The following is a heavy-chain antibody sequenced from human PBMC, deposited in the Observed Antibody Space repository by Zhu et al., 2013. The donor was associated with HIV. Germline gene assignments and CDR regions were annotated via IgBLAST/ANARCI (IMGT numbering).Heavy chain of an antibody. Sequence: QVLLVQSGAEVKKPGASVRVSCKASGYIFSDYYIHWVRQAPGQGLEWMGEINANAGTTIYAQKFQGRVTMTRDTSISTAYMELSSLRSEDTAVYYCARVVTCGDECYSHDYWGQGTLVTVPS. CDR3: ARVVTCGDECYSHDY. D-gene: IGHD2-21*01. V-gene: IGHV1-8*02. CDR2: INANAGTT. J-gene: IGHJ4*02. CDR1: GYIFSDYY.